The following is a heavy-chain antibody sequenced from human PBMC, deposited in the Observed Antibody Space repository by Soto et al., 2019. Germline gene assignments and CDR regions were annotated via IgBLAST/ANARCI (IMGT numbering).Heavy chain of an antibody. V-gene: IGHV3-48*02. CDR1: GFTFSSYS. CDR3: ARGLGDGSGSYYLPYYYYYGMDV. CDR2: ISSSSSTI. Sequence: GGSLRLSCAASGFTFSSYSMNWVRQAPGKGLEWVSYISSSSSTIYYADSVKGRFTISRDNAKNSLYLQMNSLRDEDTAVYYCARGLGDGSGSYYLPYYYYYGMDVWGQGTTVNVS. J-gene: IGHJ6*02. D-gene: IGHD3-10*01.